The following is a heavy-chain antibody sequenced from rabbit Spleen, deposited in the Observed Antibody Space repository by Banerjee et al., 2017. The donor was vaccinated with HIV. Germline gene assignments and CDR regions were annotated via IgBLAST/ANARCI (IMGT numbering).Heavy chain of an antibody. CDR1: GFTLSRYW. J-gene: IGHJ6*01. D-gene: IGHD1-1*01. CDR3: ARDSSSSFSSYGMDL. V-gene: IGHV1S40*01. Sequence: QSLEESGGDLVQPEESLTLTCTASGFTLSRYWMCWVRQAPGKGLEWIACIDVGGSGSIYYATGAKGRFTCSKTSSTTVTLQATSLTVADTATYFCARDSSSSFSSYGMDLWGPGTLVTVS. CDR2: IDVGGSGSI.